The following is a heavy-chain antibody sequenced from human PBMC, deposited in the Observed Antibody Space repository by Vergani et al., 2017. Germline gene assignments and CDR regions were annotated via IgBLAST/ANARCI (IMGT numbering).Heavy chain of an antibody. CDR2: IHHSGDT. CDR1: DSSIMTNPY. D-gene: IGHD3-10*01. V-gene: IGHV4-38-2*01. CDR3: ARHRGSWGFFPSSYFYGMDV. J-gene: IGHJ6*02. Sequence: QMQLQESGPGLVKPSETLTLTCDVSDSSIMTNPYWGWFRQSPGKGLEWIGCIHHSGDTHYNSSLKSRVSISIVSSSKFSLSLTSVTAADTAIYYCARHRGSWGFFPSSYFYGMDVWGHGTTVTVSS.